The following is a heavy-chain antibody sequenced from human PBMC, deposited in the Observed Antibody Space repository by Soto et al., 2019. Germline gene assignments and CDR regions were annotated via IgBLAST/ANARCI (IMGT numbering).Heavy chain of an antibody. Sequence: ASVKVSCKASGYSRRVNYIHGVLQTPLQGLEWMGWINPNSSGTVYAQKFQGRVTMTRDTSLTTVYMQLNRLTSDDSAVYYCARDLIVDGPDNYAMDVWGQGTTVTVSS. V-gene: IGHV1-2*02. CDR1: GYSRRVNY. CDR3: ARDLIVDGPDNYAMDV. J-gene: IGHJ6*02. CDR2: INPNSSGT. D-gene: IGHD3-22*01.